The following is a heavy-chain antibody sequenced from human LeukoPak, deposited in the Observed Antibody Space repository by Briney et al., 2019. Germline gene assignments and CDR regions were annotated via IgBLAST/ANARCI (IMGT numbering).Heavy chain of an antibody. J-gene: IGHJ4*02. CDR1: GGSISSADYY. Sequence: SETLSLTCSVSGGSISSADYYWSWIRQPPGKGLEWIGYIYYSGNTYYNPSLKSRVTISVDTSKNQFSLRLSSVTAADTAVYYCATWRTAKTGFDYWGQGTLVTVSS. CDR2: IYYSGNT. CDR3: ATWRTAKTGFDY. D-gene: IGHD1-1*01. V-gene: IGHV4-30-4*01.